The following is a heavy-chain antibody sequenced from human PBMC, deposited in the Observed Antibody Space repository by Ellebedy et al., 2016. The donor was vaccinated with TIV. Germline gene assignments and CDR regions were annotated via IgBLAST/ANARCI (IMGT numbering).Heavy chain of an antibody. D-gene: IGHD3-10*01. Sequence: PGGSLRLSCAASGFTFDDYGMSWVRQAPGKGLEWVSGINWNCGSTGYADSVKGRFTISRDNAKNTLYLQMNSLRAEDTALYYCARWYGSGTYYLDPWGQGTLVTVSS. CDR2: INWNCGST. V-gene: IGHV3-20*04. CDR3: ARWYGSGTYYLDP. J-gene: IGHJ5*01. CDR1: GFTFDDYG.